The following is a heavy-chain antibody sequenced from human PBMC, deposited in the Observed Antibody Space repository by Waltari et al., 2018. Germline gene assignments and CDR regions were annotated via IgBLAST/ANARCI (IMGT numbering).Heavy chain of an antibody. J-gene: IGHJ6*03. CDR1: GYTFTSYG. CDR2: ISAYNGNT. CDR3: ARDMGDFWSGYYYYYYMDV. D-gene: IGHD3-3*01. Sequence: QVQLVQSGAEVKKPGASVKVSCKASGYTFTSYGISWVRPAPGQGLEWMGWISAYNGNTNYAQKLQGRVTMTTDTSTSTAYMELRSLRSDDTAVYYCARDMGDFWSGYYYYYYMDVWGKGTTVTVSS. V-gene: IGHV1-18*01.